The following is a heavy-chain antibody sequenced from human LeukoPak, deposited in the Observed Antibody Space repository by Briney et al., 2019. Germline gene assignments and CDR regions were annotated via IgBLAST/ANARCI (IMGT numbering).Heavy chain of an antibody. V-gene: IGHV1-2*02. D-gene: IGHD3-22*01. J-gene: IGHJ4*02. CDR1: GYTFTGYY. CDR2: INPNSGGT. CDR3: ARDPIYYDSSGFLDY. Sequence: ASVKVSCKASGYTFTGYYMHWVRQAPGQGLEWMGWINPNSGGTNYAQKFQGRVTMTRDTSISTAYMELSRLRSDDTAVYYCARDPIYYDSSGFLDYWGQGTLVTVSS.